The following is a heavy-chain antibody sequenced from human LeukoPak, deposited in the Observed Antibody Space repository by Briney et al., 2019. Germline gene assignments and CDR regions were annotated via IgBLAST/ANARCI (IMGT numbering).Heavy chain of an antibody. J-gene: IGHJ4*02. CDR1: GYTFTGYY. CDR2: INPNSGGT. Sequence: ASVKVSCTASGYTFTGYYMHWVRQAPGQGLEWMGWINPNSGGTNYAQKFQGRVTMTRDTSISTAYMELSRLRSDDTAVYYCRTDRYGAYGDYIDYWGQGTLVTVSS. CDR3: RTDRYGAYGDYIDY. V-gene: IGHV1-2*02. D-gene: IGHD4-17*01.